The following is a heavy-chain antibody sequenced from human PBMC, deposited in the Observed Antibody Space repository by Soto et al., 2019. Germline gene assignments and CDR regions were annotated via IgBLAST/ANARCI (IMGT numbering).Heavy chain of an antibody. Sequence: EVQLVESGGGLVKPGGSLRLSCAASGFTFSSYSMNWVRQAPGKGLEWVSSISSSSSYIYYADSVKGRFTISRDNAKNSLYLQMNSLRAEDTAVYYCARGSWANLEWLLRNYYYYGMDVWGQGTTVTVSS. CDR1: GFTFSSYS. V-gene: IGHV3-21*01. CDR2: ISSSSSYI. D-gene: IGHD3-3*01. CDR3: ARGSWANLEWLLRNYYYYGMDV. J-gene: IGHJ6*02.